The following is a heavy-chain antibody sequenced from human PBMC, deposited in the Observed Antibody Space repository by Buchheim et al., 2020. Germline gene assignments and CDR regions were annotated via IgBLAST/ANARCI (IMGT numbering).Heavy chain of an antibody. CDR1: GFAFSDYY. J-gene: IGHJ4*02. Sequence: QVQLVESGGGLVKPGESLRLSCAASGFAFSDYYMNWIRQAPGKGLEWLSCISSSSSGSSIYYADSVKGRFTISRDNAKNSLYLHMDSLRPEDTAVYYCARDDKNWNYVYWGQGTL. CDR2: ISSSSSGSSI. CDR3: ARDDKNWNYVY. D-gene: IGHD1-7*01. V-gene: IGHV3-11*01.